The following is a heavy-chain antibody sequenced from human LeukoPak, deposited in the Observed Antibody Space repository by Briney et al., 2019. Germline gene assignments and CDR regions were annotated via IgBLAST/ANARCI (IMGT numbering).Heavy chain of an antibody. J-gene: IGHJ3*02. CDR2: TSSSSSYI. Sequence: GGSLRLSCAASGFTFSSYSMNWVRQAPGKGLEWVSSTSSSSSYIYYADSVKGRFTISRDNAKNSLYLQMNSLRAEDTAVYYCARRLRIDAFDIWGQGTMVTVSS. D-gene: IGHD4-17*01. CDR1: GFTFSSYS. V-gene: IGHV3-21*01. CDR3: ARRLRIDAFDI.